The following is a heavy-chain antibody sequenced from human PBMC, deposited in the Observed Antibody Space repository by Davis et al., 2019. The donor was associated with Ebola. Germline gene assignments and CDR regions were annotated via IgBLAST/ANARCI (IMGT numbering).Heavy chain of an antibody. Sequence: GESLKISCAASGFTFRNYAMHWVRQAPGKGLEWVAVVSHSEREKFYTDSVKGRFTVSRDNTKNSLYLQKTHLSADDSAIYYCARVGGTSGSFLDCWGRGTLVTVSA. V-gene: IGHV3-30*04. D-gene: IGHD1-26*01. CDR2: VSHSEREK. CDR1: GFTFRNYA. J-gene: IGHJ4*02. CDR3: ARVGGTSGSFLDC.